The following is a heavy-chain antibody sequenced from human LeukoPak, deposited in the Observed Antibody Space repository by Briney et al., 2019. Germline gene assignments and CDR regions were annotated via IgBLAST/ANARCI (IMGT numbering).Heavy chain of an antibody. V-gene: IGHV4-4*07. Sequence: PSETLSLTCTVSGGSISSYYWSWIRQPAGKGLEWIGRIYTSGSTNYNPSLKSRVTISVDTSKNQFSLKLSSVTAADTAVYYCAREAAVAGTYYYYYYMDVWGKGTTVTISS. CDR1: GGSISSYY. CDR2: IYTSGST. J-gene: IGHJ6*03. CDR3: AREAAVAGTYYYYYYMDV. D-gene: IGHD6-19*01.